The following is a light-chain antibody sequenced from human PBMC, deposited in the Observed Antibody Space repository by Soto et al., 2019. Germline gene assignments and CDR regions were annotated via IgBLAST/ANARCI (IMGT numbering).Light chain of an antibody. CDR3: QQTYSLPDP. Sequence: DIQMTQSPSSLSASVGDRVTITCRASQIINNYVNWYQQKPGEAPKLLIYAASSLQSGVPSRFSGSGSGTTFPLTISSLQPEDFAAYYCQQTYSLPDPFGQGTKLEI. J-gene: IGKJ2*01. V-gene: IGKV1-39*01. CDR2: AAS. CDR1: QIINNY.